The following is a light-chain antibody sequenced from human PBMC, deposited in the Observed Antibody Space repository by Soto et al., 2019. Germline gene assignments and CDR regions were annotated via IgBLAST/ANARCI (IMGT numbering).Light chain of an antibody. CDR3: QQFSTSYT. V-gene: IGKV1-5*01. J-gene: IGKJ2*01. CDR2: DAS. Sequence: DIQMTQFPPTRFSSFRDRVTITCRASQSIDTLLAWYQQKPGRAPTLLIYDASTLQSGVPSRFSGSGSGTEFTLTISSLQPDDLATDDCQQFSTSYTFGQGTKVDIK. CDR1: QSIDTL.